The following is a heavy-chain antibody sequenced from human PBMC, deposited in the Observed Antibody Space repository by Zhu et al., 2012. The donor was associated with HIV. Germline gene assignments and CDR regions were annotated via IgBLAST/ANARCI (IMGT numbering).Heavy chain of an antibody. D-gene: IGHD1-1*01. J-gene: IGHJ4*02. Sequence: QVQLQESGPGLVKPSETLSLTCTVSGGSMSSHYWNWIRRPPGKGLQWIGYMYSSGSTKYNFSLKSRVAISLDTSNNQFSLTLSSVTTADTAVYYCARSVKGQLVFDSVGQGALVTVSS. CDR1: GGSMSSHY. CDR2: MYSSGST. V-gene: IGHV4-59*11. CDR3: ARSVKGQLVFDS.